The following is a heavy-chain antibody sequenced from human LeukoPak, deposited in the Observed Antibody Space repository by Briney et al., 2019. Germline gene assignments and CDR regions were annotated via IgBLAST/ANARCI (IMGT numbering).Heavy chain of an antibody. V-gene: IGHV3-23*01. CDR1: GFTFSSYA. D-gene: IGHD5-12*01. J-gene: IGHJ3*02. Sequence: GGSLRLSCAASGFTFSSYAMSWVRQAPGKGLEWVSAISGSGGSTYYADSVKGRFTISRDNSKNTLYLQMNSLRAEDTVVYYCAKGKYGYVSAFDIWGQGTMVTVSS. CDR2: ISGSGGST. CDR3: AKGKYGYVSAFDI.